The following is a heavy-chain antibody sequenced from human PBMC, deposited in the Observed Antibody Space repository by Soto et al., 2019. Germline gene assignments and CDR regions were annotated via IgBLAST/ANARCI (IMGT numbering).Heavy chain of an antibody. J-gene: IGHJ5*02. CDR2: IYYSGST. D-gene: IGHD4-17*01. CDR3: AREGLDYGDYDVHFDP. Sequence: SETLSLTCTVSGGSISSYYWSWIRQPPGKGLEWIGYIYYSGSTNYNPSLKSRVTISVDTSKNQFSLKLSSVTAADTAVCYCAREGLDYGDYDVHFDPWGQGTLVTVSS. V-gene: IGHV4-59*01. CDR1: GGSISSYY.